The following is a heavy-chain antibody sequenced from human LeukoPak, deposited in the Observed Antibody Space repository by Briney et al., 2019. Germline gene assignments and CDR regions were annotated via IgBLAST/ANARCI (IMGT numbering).Heavy chain of an antibody. CDR2: INAGNGNT. J-gene: IGHJ4*02. CDR1: GYTFTSYA. D-gene: IGHD4-17*01. CDR3: ARDRIKYGEQYYFDY. Sequence: ASVKVSCKASGYTFTSYAMHWVRQAPGQRLEWMGWINAGNGNTKYSQEFQGRVTITRDTSASTAYMELSSLRSEDMAVYYCARDRIKYGEQYYFDYWGQGTLVTVSS. V-gene: IGHV1-3*03.